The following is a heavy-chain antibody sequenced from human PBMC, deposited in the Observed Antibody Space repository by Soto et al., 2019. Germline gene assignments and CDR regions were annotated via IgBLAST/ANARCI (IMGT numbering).Heavy chain of an antibody. V-gene: IGHV1-58*01. CDR2: IVVGSANT. CDR3: AADQGLSVGYLYYYGMDV. Sequence: EASVKVSCKXSGFTFSSSAVQWVRQARGQRPEWIGSIVVGSANTNYAQKFQERVTITRDMSTSTAYMELSSLRSEDTAVYYCAADQGLSVGYLYYYGMDVWGQGTTVTVSS. CDR1: GFTFSSSA. D-gene: IGHD6-19*01. J-gene: IGHJ6*02.